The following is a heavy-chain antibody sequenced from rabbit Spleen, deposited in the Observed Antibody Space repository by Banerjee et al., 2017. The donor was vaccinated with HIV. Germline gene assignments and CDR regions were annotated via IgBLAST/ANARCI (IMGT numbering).Heavy chain of an antibody. CDR3: VTPNNGHYNR. V-gene: IGHV1S40*01. Sequence: QSLEESGGDLVKPGASLTLTCTASEFSFSNNVYMCWVRQAPGKGLEWIACIYIASGSTYYASWAKGRFTISKTSSTTVTLQMTSLTAADTATYFCVTPNNGHYNRWGPGTLVTVS. CDR2: IYIASGST. J-gene: IGHJ2*01. CDR1: EFSFSNNVY. D-gene: IGHD1-1*01.